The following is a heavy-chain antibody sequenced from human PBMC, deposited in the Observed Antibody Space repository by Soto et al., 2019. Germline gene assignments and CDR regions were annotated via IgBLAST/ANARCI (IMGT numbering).Heavy chain of an antibody. D-gene: IGHD2-15*01. CDR1: GFTVSSNY. CDR3: ARSKIAGGTYCSGGSCYWANWFDP. V-gene: IGHV3-53*01. CDR2: IYSGGST. J-gene: IGHJ5*02. Sequence: VGSLRLSCAASGFTVSSNYMSWVRQAPGKGLEWVSVIYSGGSTYYADSVKGRFTISRDNSKNTLYLQMNSLRAEDTAVYYCARSKIAGGTYCSGGSCYWANWFDPWGQGTLVNVSS.